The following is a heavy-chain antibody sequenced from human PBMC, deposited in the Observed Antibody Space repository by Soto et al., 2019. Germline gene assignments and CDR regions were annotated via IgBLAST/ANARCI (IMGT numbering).Heavy chain of an antibody. CDR3: ATDGTTVTTSWFDP. D-gene: IGHD4-17*01. Sequence: ASVKVSCKASGGTFSSYAISWVRQAPGQGLEWMGGIIPIFGTANYAQKFQGRVTITADESTSTAYMELSSLRSEDTAVYYCATDGTTVTTSWFDPWGQGTLVTVSS. CDR1: GGTFSSYA. CDR2: IIPIFGTA. V-gene: IGHV1-69*13. J-gene: IGHJ5*02.